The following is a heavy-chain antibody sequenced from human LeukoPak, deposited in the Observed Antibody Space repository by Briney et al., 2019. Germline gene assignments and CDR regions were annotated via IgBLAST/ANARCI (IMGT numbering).Heavy chain of an antibody. D-gene: IGHD3-10*01. Sequence: PSETLSLTCAVSGYSISSGDYWGWIRQSPGKGLEWIGNIFHSGSTYHNPSLKSRVTISVDTSKNEFSLKLSSVPAADTAVYYCARGIYYLIEYWGQGTLVTVSS. CDR2: IFHSGST. J-gene: IGHJ4*02. CDR3: ARGIYYLIEY. V-gene: IGHV4-38-2*01. CDR1: GYSISSGDY.